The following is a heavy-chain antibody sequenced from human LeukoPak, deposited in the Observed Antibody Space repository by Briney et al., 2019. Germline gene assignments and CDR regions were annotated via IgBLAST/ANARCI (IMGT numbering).Heavy chain of an antibody. J-gene: IGHJ6*02. V-gene: IGHV4-30-4*01. Sequence: SETLSLTCTVSGGSISSGDYYWSWIRQPPGKGLEWIGEINHSGSTNYNPSLKSRVTISVDTSKNQFSLKLSSVTAADTAVYYCARGERIGYYYYGMDVWGQGTTVTVSS. D-gene: IGHD2-15*01. CDR2: INHSGST. CDR1: GGSISSGDYY. CDR3: ARGERIGYYYYGMDV.